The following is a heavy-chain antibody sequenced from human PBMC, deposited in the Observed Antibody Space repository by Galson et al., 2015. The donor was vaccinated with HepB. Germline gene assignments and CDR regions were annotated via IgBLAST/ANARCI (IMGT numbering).Heavy chain of an antibody. Sequence: PALVKPTQTLTLTCTFSGFSLSTSGMCVSWIRQPPGKALEWLALIDWDDDKYYSTSLKTRLTISKDTSKNQVVLTMTNMDPVDTATYYCARAPECSGGSCYPDYWGQGTLVTVSS. CDR2: IDWDDDK. CDR3: ARAPECSGGSCYPDY. J-gene: IGHJ4*02. D-gene: IGHD2-15*01. V-gene: IGHV2-70*01. CDR1: GFSLSTSGMC.